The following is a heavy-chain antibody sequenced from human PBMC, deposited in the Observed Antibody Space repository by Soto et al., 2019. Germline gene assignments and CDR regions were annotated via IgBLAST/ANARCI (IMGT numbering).Heavy chain of an antibody. CDR1: GGSISSSIYY. V-gene: IGHV4-39*01. J-gene: IGHJ4*02. CDR2: IYYSGST. CDR3: ARHVRGPSWYFDY. Sequence: SETLSLTCTVSGGSISSSIYYWGWIRQPPGKGLEWIGSIYYSGSTYYNPSLKSRVTISVDTSKNQFSLKLSSVTAADTAVYYSARHVRGPSWYFDYWGQGTMVTVSS.